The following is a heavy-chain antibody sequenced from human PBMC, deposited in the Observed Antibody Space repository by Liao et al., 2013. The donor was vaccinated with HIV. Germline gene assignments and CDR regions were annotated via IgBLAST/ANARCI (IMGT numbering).Heavy chain of an antibody. CDR3: AKVRQWLASGGEAFDL. CDR2: ISHSGSP. D-gene: IGHD6-19*01. V-gene: IGHV4-34*01. CDR1: GASFSDYF. J-gene: IGHJ3*01. Sequence: QVQLQQWGAGLLKPSETLSLTCAVYGASFSDYFWSWIRQPPREGAWSGLGSISHSGSPNYNPSLKSRVTISVDTSKNQLSVRLTSLSAADTAVYYCAKVRQWLASGGEAFDLWGHGTMVVVSS.